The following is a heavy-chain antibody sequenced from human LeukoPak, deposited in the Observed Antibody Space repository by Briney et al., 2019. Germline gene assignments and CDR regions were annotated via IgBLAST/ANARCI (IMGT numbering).Heavy chain of an antibody. CDR2: IYYTGSA. Sequence: SETLSLTCRVSGASMTISSYYWGWIRQPPGQGLEWIGSIYYTGSAYYNASLESRVTISIDTSKSQFSLRMNYVSAADTAVYYCVAILRLPQQLELTYFDYWGRGTLVTVSS. V-gene: IGHV4-39*01. CDR1: GASMTISSYY. D-gene: IGHD6-13*01. CDR3: VAILRLPQQLELTYFDY. J-gene: IGHJ4*01.